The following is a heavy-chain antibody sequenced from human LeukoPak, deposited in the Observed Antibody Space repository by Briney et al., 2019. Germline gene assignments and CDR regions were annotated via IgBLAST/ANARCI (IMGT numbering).Heavy chain of an antibody. J-gene: IGHJ4*02. CDR1: GFTFSSYG. CDR2: IRYDGSNK. V-gene: IGHV3-30*02. D-gene: IGHD5-18*01. Sequence: GGSLRLSCAASGFTFSSYGMHWVRQAPGKGLEWVAFIRYDGSNKYYADSVKGRFTISRDNSKNTLYLQMNSLRAEVTAVYYCAKMASGYSYGYGSSFDYWGQGTLVTVSS. CDR3: AKMASGYSYGYGSSFDY.